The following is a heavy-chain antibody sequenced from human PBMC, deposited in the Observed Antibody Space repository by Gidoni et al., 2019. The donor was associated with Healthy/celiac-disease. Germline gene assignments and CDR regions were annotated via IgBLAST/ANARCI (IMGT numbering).Heavy chain of an antibody. J-gene: IGHJ4*02. Sequence: VQLVESGGGLVQPGGSLKLSCAASGFPFSCAAMHWVRQASGKGLEWVGRIRSKANSYATAYAASVKGRFTISRDDSKNTAYLQMNSLKTEDTAVYYCTSQSPGYSYGYYYWGQGTLVTVSS. V-gene: IGHV3-73*01. CDR1: GFPFSCAA. D-gene: IGHD5-18*01. CDR2: IRSKANSYAT. CDR3: TSQSPGYSYGYYY.